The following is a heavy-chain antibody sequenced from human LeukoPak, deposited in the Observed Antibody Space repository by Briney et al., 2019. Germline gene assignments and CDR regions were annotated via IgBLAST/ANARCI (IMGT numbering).Heavy chain of an antibody. CDR3: ARQVTTAAPIDY. V-gene: IGHV5-51*01. Sequence: GESLKISCKGSGYGFTTYWIGWVRQMPGKGLEWMGIIYPGDSDTRYSPSFQGQVTISADKSISTAYLQWSSLKASDTAIYYCARQVTTAAPIDYWGQGTLVTVSS. D-gene: IGHD1-1*01. CDR1: GYGFTTYW. J-gene: IGHJ4*02. CDR2: IYPGDSDT.